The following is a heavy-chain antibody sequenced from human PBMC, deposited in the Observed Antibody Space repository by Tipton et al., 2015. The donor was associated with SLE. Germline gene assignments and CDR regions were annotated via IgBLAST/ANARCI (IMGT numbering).Heavy chain of an antibody. CDR1: GGSISSSSYY. J-gene: IGHJ4*02. D-gene: IGHD3-9*01. V-gene: IGHV4-39*07. Sequence: TLSLTCTVSGGSISSSSYYWGWIRQPPGKGLEWIGGFFFSGSTYSNPSLKSRVTISVDTSKNQFSLKLSSVPAADTAVYYCARVPVLRYFDWLSYFDYWGQGTLVTVSS. CDR2: FFFSGST. CDR3: ARVPVLRYFDWLSYFDY.